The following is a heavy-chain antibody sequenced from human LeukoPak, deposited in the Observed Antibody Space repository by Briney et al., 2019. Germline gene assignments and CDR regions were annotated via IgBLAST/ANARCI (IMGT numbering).Heavy chain of an antibody. Sequence: SETLPLTCTVSGGSISSYYWSWIRQPPGKGLEWIGFVYNSDSTNYNPSLESRVTISVDTSKSQFSLQLISVTAADTAVYYCAGEGSGSYYNWFDPWGQGTLVTVSS. J-gene: IGHJ5*02. D-gene: IGHD3-10*01. CDR3: AGEGSGSYYNWFDP. CDR1: GGSISSYY. CDR2: VYNSDST. V-gene: IGHV4-59*01.